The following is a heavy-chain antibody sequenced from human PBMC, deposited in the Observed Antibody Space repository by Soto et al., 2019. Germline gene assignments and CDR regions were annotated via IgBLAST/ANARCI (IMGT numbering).Heavy chain of an antibody. Sequence: ASVKVSCKVSGYTLTELSMHWVRQAPGKGLEWMGGFDPEDGETIYAQKFQGRVTMTEDTSTDTAYMELSSLRSEDTAVYYCATMWSRSYRPDYWGQGTLVTVYS. CDR2: FDPEDGET. CDR3: ATMWSRSYRPDY. J-gene: IGHJ4*02. D-gene: IGHD1-26*01. V-gene: IGHV1-24*01. CDR1: GYTLTELS.